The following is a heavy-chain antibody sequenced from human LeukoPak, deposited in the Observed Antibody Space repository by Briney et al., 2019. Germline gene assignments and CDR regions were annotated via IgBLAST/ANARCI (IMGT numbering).Heavy chain of an antibody. D-gene: IGHD6-13*01. V-gene: IGHV3-7*01. CDR2: IKQDGSEK. CDR3: ARDRGYSSSWYYRPATFDC. J-gene: IGHJ4*02. Sequence: GGSLRLSCAASGFTFSSYWMSWVRQAPGKGLEWVANIKQDGSEKYYVDSVKGRFTISRDNAKNSLYLQMNSLRAEDTAVYYCARDRGYSSSWYYRPATFDCWGQGTLVTVSS. CDR1: GFTFSSYW.